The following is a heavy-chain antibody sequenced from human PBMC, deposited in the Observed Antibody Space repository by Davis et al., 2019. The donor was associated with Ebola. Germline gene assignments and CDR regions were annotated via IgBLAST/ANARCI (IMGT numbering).Heavy chain of an antibody. V-gene: IGHV2-5*02. CDR2: IYWDDDK. D-gene: IGHD6-19*01. CDR3: ARMSRSSGLLYYYYGMDV. CDR1: GFSLSTSGVA. J-gene: IGHJ6*04. Sequence: SGPTLVKPPQTLTLTCTFSGFSLSTSGVAVGWVRQPPGKALEWLALIYWDDDKRYSPSQKSRLTITKDTSKNQVVLTMTNMDPVDTATYYCARMSRSSGLLYYYYGMDVWGKGTTVTVSS.